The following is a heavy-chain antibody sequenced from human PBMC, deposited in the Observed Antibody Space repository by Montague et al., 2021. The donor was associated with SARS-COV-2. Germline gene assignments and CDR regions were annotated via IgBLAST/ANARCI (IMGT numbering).Heavy chain of an antibody. CDR1: GGSFSSY. J-gene: IGHJ6*02. CDR3: ASHCGGGRCYFGMDV. V-gene: IGHV4-34*01. CDR2: ISHGGGT. D-gene: IGHD2-15*01. Sequence: SETLSLTCDVYGGSFSSYWSWIRQPPGRGLEWVGQISHGGGTNYNPSLKNRVTISVDTSKNQVSLKLSSVTAADTAVYYCASHCGGGRCYFGMDVWGQGTTVTVSS.